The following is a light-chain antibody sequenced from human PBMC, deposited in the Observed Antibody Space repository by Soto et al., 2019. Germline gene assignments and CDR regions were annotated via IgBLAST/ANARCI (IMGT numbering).Light chain of an antibody. CDR3: QQSYSAPQT. Sequence: DLQMTQSPSSLSASVGDRVTITCRASQSISSSLKWYQQKAGKAPKLLIYTASSLQSGVPSRFSGSGSGTDFTLTISSLQPEDFASYYCQQSYSAPQTFGQGTKVEIK. CDR2: TAS. J-gene: IGKJ1*01. V-gene: IGKV1-39*01. CDR1: QSISSS.